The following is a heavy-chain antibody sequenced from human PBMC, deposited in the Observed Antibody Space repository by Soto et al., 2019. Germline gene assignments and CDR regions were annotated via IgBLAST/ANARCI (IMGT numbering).Heavy chain of an antibody. D-gene: IGHD5-12*01. Sequence: QVQLVESGGGVVQPGRSLSPSCAASGFTFRNYVMHWVRQAPGKGLEWVAVISSDGSNKYYADSVKGRFTICRDNFKHTLNLQLKTLKMEDTVVYCCTKSRATHRNYWGQGTLVTVSS. V-gene: IGHV3-30*18. CDR2: ISSDGSNK. J-gene: IGHJ4*02. CDR3: TKSRATHRNY. CDR1: GFTFRNYV.